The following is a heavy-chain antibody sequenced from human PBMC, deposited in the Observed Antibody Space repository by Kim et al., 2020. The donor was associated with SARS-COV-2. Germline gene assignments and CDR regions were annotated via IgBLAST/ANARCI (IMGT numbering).Heavy chain of an antibody. CDR2: IIPIFGTP. CDR3: AKVGLVLGRIQWSYFDS. J-gene: IGHJ4*02. CDR1: GGTFRSQD. D-gene: IGHD3-10*01. V-gene: IGHV1-69*13. Sequence: SVKVSCKASGGTFRSQDFSWVRQAPGQGLEWIGGIIPIFGTPNYSQKYQGRVTISADESTSTTYMEMRSLRSEDTAQYFCAKVGLVLGRIQWSYFDSWGQGTPVTV.